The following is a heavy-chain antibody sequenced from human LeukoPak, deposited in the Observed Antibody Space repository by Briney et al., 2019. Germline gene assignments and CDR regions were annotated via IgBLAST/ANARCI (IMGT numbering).Heavy chain of an antibody. J-gene: IGHJ6*03. Sequence: SETLSLTCAVYGGSFSGYYWSWIRQPPGKGLEWIGEINHSGSTNYNPSLKSRVTISVDTSKNQFSLKLSSVTAADTAVYYCARGALGINYMDVWGKGTTVTVSS. CDR3: ARGALGINYMDV. D-gene: IGHD1-26*01. CDR1: GGSFSGYY. V-gene: IGHV4-34*01. CDR2: INHSGST.